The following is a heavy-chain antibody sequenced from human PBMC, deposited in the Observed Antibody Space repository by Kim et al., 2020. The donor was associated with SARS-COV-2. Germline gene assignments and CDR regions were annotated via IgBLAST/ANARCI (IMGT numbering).Heavy chain of an antibody. Sequence: GSTYYSPSLKSRLTISIDMAKNQFSLRLTSVTAADTAVYYCARLRNCFDPWGQGTLVTVSS. J-gene: IGHJ5*02. D-gene: IGHD3-10*01. V-gene: IGHV4-30-2*01. CDR2: GST. CDR3: ARLRNCFDP.